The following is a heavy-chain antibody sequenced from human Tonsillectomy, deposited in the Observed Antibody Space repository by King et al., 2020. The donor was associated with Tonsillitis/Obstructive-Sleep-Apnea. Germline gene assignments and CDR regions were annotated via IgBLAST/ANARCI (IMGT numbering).Heavy chain of an antibody. CDR3: ARDFDKYYKTGYDNWFDS. J-gene: IGHJ5*01. CDR1: GFAFSNFW. D-gene: IGHD3-9*01. Sequence: VQLVESGGGLVQPGGSLRLSCAASGFAFSNFWMAWVRQSPGKGLELVANINLDGGEKHYVDSVRGRFTISRDNAKNSLYLQMNSLRTEDTAIYYCARDFDKYYKTGYDNWFDSWGQGTLVSVSS. CDR2: INLDGGEK. V-gene: IGHV3-7*01.